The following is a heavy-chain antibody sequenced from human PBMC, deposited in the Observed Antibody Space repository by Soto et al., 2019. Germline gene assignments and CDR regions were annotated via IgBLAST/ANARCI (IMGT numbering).Heavy chain of an antibody. J-gene: IGHJ6*03. D-gene: IGHD2-15*01. Sequence: GESLKVSCKGSGYSFTSYWIGWVCQMPWKGLEWMGIIYPGDSDTRYSPSFQGQVTISADKSISTAYLQWSSLKASDTAMYYCARVGYCSGGSCFHYYCMDVWGKGTTVTVSS. V-gene: IGHV5-51*01. CDR3: ARVGYCSGGSCFHYYCMDV. CDR2: IYPGDSDT. CDR1: GYSFTSYW.